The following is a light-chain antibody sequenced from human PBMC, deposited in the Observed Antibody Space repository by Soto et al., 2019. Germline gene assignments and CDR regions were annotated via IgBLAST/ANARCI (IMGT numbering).Light chain of an antibody. CDR3: EAWDDSLYGAV. Sequence: QLVLTQPPSASGTPGQRVTISCSGSSSNIGANPINWYQQLPGTAPKLLIYNNDQRPSGVPDRFSASKSGTSASLAISGLQSEDEADYYCEAWDDSLYGAVLGGGTKLTDL. CDR1: SSNIGANP. J-gene: IGLJ2*01. V-gene: IGLV1-44*01. CDR2: NND.